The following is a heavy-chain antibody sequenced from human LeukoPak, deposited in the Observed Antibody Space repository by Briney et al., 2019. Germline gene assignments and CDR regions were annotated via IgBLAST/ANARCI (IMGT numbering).Heavy chain of an antibody. CDR1: GYTFTGYY. Sequence: ASVKVSCKASGYTFTGYYMHWVPQAPGQGLEWMGWINPNSGGTNYAQKFQGWVTMTRDTSISTAYMELSRLRSDDTAVYYCARDRVGAATGYFQHWGQGTLVTVSS. CDR3: ARDRVGAATGYFQH. D-gene: IGHD1-26*01. CDR2: INPNSGGT. J-gene: IGHJ1*01. V-gene: IGHV1-2*04.